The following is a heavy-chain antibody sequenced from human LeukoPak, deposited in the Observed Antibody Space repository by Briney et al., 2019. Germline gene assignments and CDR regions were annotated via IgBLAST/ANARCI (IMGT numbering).Heavy chain of an antibody. Sequence: PGRSLRLSCAASGFTFSSYGMHWVRQAPGKGLEWVAVIWYDGTNTYYADSVKGRFTISRDNSKNTLYLQMNSLRAEDTAVYYCARYFCSGGSCYPDAFDIWGQGTMVTVSS. D-gene: IGHD2-15*01. CDR3: ARYFCSGGSCYPDAFDI. CDR2: IWYDGTNT. CDR1: GFTFSSYG. V-gene: IGHV3-33*01. J-gene: IGHJ3*02.